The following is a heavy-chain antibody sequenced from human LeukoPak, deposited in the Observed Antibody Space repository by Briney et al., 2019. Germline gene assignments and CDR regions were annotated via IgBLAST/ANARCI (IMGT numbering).Heavy chain of an antibody. CDR2: ISGRGGST. CDR3: ARSYDFWNGDYYYYMDV. CDR1: GFTFSSYA. Sequence: GGSQRLSCAASGFTFSSYAMSWVRQAPGKGLEWVSAISGRGGSTFCADSVKGRFTISRDISKNTLYLQMKSMRGEDTAVYYCARSYDFWNGDYYYYMDVWGKGTTVTASS. V-gene: IGHV3-23*01. J-gene: IGHJ6*03. D-gene: IGHD3-3*01.